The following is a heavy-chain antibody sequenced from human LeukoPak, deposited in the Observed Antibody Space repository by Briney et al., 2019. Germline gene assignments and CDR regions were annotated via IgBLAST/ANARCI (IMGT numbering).Heavy chain of an antibody. CDR2: ISYDGSNK. CDR1: GFTFSSYA. V-gene: IGHV3-30*04. J-gene: IGHJ4*02. Sequence: GGSLRLSCAASGFTFSSYAMHWVRQAPGKGLEWVAVISYDGSNKYYADSVKGRFTISRDNSKNTLYLQMNSLRAEDTAVYYCARGGGNAVAGEVDYWGQGTQVTVSS. CDR3: ARGGGNAVAGEVDY. D-gene: IGHD6-19*01.